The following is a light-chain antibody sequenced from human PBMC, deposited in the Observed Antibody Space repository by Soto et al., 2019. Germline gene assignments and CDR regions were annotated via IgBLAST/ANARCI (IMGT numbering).Light chain of an antibody. Sequence: DIQMTQSPSSLSASEGDRVTITCRASQSISNNLSWYQQIPGKAPKLLIYAASTLRSGVSSWFSGSGSGTDLTINLSSLQPEDFATYYCQQSYSTPWTFGQGTKVEIK. J-gene: IGKJ1*01. CDR3: QQSYSTPWT. V-gene: IGKV1-39*01. CDR2: AAS. CDR1: QSISNN.